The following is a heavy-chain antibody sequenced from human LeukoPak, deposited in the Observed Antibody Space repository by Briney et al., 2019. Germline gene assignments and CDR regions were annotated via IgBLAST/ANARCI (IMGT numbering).Heavy chain of an antibody. J-gene: IGHJ4*02. CDR2: ISAYSGNT. Sequence: GASVKVSCKTSGCTFTNFGISWVRQAPGQGLEWMGWISAYSGNTNYVQKFRGRVTMTTDTSTSTVYMELSSLTSDDTAVYYCARDIATIVHQDWGQGTQVTVSS. CDR3: ARDIATIVHQD. D-gene: IGHD1-26*01. CDR1: GCTFTNFG. V-gene: IGHV1-18*01.